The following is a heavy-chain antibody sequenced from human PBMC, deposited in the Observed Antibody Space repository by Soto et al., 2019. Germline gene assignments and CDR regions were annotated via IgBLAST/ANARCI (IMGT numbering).Heavy chain of an antibody. CDR1: GYTFTSYA. D-gene: IGHD6-13*01. CDR3: ARNAAMPYRSSWAYYYYGMDV. V-gene: IGHV1-3*01. Sequence: ASVKVSCKASGYTFTSYAMHWVRQAPGKRLEWMGWINAGNGNTKYSQKFQGRVTITRDTSASTAYMELSSLRSEDTAVYYCARNAAMPYRSSWAYYYYGMDVWVQGTTVTVSS. J-gene: IGHJ6*02. CDR2: INAGNGNT.